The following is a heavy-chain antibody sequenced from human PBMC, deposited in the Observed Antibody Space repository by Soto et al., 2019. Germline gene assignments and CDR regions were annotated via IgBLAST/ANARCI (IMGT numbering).Heavy chain of an antibody. J-gene: IGHJ4*02. D-gene: IGHD3-16*01. CDR3: AREKRQDQPWGFDY. Sequence: QVQLVESGGGVVQPGRSLRLSCAASGFTFSSYAMHWVRQAPGKGLEWVAVITYDGSNKYYADAVKGRFTICRDNSKNPLYLEMNSLRADHTAVNYCAREKRQDQPWGFDYWGQGTLVTVSS. V-gene: IGHV3-30-3*01. CDR2: ITYDGSNK. CDR1: GFTFSSYA.